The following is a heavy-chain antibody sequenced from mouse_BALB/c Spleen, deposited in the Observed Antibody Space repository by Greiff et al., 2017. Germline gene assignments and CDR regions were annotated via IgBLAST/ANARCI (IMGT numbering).Heavy chain of an antibody. CDR1: GFTFSSYG. Sequence: EVHLVESGGGLVQPGGSLKLSCAASGFTFSSYGMSWVRQTPDKRLELVATINSNGGSTYYPDSVKGRFTISRDNAKNTLYLQMSSLKSEDTAMYYCARDFDGYFFAYWGQGTLVTVSA. CDR2: INSNGGST. J-gene: IGHJ3*01. D-gene: IGHD2-3*01. V-gene: IGHV5-6-3*01. CDR3: ARDFDGYFFAY.